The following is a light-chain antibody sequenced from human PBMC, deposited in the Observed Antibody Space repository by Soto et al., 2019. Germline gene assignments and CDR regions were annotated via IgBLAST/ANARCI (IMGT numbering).Light chain of an antibody. CDR1: NSNIGAGYD. Sequence: QSVLTQPPSVSGAPGQRVTISCTGSNSNIGAGYDVHWYQQLPGTAPKLMIYEVSNRPSGVSNRFSGSKSGNTASLTISGLQAEDEADYYCSSYTSSSTLIFGTGTKVTVL. CDR3: SSYTSSSTLI. CDR2: EVS. V-gene: IGLV1-40*01. J-gene: IGLJ1*01.